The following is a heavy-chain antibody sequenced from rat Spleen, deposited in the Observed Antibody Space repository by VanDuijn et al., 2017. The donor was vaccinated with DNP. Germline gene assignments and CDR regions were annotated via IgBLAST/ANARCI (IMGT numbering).Heavy chain of an antibody. Sequence: EVQLQESGPGLVKPSQSLSLTCSVTDYSITNTYLGCIRKFPGNKMEWLGFISHSGSTSYNPSLKSRMSISRDTSKNQFFLQLNSVTTEDTATYYCARSDYYSSYFYPFAYWGQGTLVTVSS. V-gene: IGHV3-1*01. CDR2: ISHSGST. CDR3: ARSDYYSSYFYPFAY. J-gene: IGHJ3*01. D-gene: IGHD1-2*01. CDR1: DYSITNTY.